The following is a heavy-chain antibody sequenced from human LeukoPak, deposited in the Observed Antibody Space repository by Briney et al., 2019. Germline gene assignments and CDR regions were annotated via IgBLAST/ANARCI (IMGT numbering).Heavy chain of an antibody. D-gene: IGHD6-13*01. CDR3: ARIAAAGTYFDY. V-gene: IGHV4-59*12. CDR2: IYHSGST. Sequence: SETLSLTCTVSGGSISTYYWNWIRQPPGKGLEWIGYIYHSGSTNYNPSLQSRVTISVDTSKNQFSLKLSSVTAADTAVYYCARIAAAGTYFDYWGQGTLVTVSS. J-gene: IGHJ4*02. CDR1: GGSISTYY.